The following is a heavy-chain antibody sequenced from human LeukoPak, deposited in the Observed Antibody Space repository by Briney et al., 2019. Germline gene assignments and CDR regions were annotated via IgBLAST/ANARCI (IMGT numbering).Heavy chain of an antibody. D-gene: IGHD5-18*01. Sequence: SETLSLTCAVYGGSFSGYYWSWIRQPPGKGLEWIGEINHSGSTNYNPSLKSRVTISVDTSKNQFSLKLSSVTAADTAVYYCAREASIRGYSYGYYYYYGMDVWGQGTTVTVSS. CDR3: AREASIRGYSYGYYYYYGMDV. V-gene: IGHV4-34*01. J-gene: IGHJ6*02. CDR2: INHSGST. CDR1: GGSFSGYY.